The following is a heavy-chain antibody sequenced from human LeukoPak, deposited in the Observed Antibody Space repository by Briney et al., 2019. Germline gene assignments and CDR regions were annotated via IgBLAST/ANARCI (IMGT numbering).Heavy chain of an antibody. D-gene: IGHD5-24*01. Sequence: GGSLRLSCAASGFTFSSHWMHWVRQAPGKGLVWVSRINSDGSRTTYADSVKGRFTISRDNAKNTLYLQMNSLRAEDTAVYYCAWSRDGYNYLVYWGQGTLVTVSS. CDR1: GFTFSSHW. V-gene: IGHV3-74*03. CDR2: INSDGSRT. J-gene: IGHJ4*02. CDR3: AWSRDGYNYLVY.